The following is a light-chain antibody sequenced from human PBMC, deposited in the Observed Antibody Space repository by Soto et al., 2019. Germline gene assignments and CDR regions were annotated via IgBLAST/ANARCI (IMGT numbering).Light chain of an antibody. V-gene: IGKV3-20*01. Sequence: EVVLTQSPAILSLSLGARAPLSCRASQSVSSSYLAWYQQKPGQAPRLLIYGASSRATGIPDRFSGSGSGTDFTLTIRRLEPEDFAVYYCQQYGGSWTFGQGTRLEIK. J-gene: IGKJ5*01. CDR3: QQYGGSWT. CDR2: GAS. CDR1: QSVSSSY.